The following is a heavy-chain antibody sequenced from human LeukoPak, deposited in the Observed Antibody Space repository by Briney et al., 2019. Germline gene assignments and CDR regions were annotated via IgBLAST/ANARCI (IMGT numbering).Heavy chain of an antibody. D-gene: IGHD1-26*01. CDR3: TRSSKVVSRTFDY. Sequence: ASVKVSCKASGGTFSSYAISWVRQAPGQGLELVGAITPIFGTPHYVEKFQGRVTISADESMNTAFMELSSLTSDETAIYYCTRSSKVVSRTFDYWGQGTLVTVSS. V-gene: IGHV1-69*13. CDR1: GGTFSSYA. CDR2: ITPIFGTP. J-gene: IGHJ4*02.